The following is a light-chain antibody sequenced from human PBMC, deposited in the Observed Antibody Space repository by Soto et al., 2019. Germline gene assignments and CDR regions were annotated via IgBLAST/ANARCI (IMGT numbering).Light chain of an antibody. CDR1: QSVAGN. CDR3: QQYNKWPLT. CDR2: GAS. J-gene: IGKJ4*01. V-gene: IGKV3-15*01. Sequence: EIVMTQSPATLSVSPGERATLSCRASQSVAGNLAWYQQNPGQAPRLLIYGASTRATGIPTRFSGGGSGTEFTLTISSLQSEDLAIYYCQQYNKWPLTFGGGTKVEIK.